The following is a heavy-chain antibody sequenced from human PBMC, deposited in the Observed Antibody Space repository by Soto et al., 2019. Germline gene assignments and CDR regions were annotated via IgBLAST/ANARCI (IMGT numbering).Heavy chain of an antibody. CDR3: VQGASTAHQPLDS. CDR2: ISGDGNDK. CDR1: GFIFRNFG. D-gene: IGHD1-26*01. V-gene: IGHV3-30*03. Sequence: QVQLVESGGGVVQPGRSLRLSCAASGFIFRNFGMHWVRRAPGKGLEWVATISGDGNDKYYPDSMKGRFTISRDNFHNPLYLQLNSLRPEDTSVYHCVQGASTAHQPLDSWGHGVLVTVSS. J-gene: IGHJ5*01.